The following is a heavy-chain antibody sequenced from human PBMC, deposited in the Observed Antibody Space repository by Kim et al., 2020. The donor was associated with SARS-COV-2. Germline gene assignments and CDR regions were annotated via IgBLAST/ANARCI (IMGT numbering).Heavy chain of an antibody. CDR1: GGSIRNHF. CDR2: IYSSGST. Sequence: SETLSLTCSVSGGSIRNHFWSWIRQSPGKGLEWIGYIYSSGSTTYKSSLKNRATTLVVTSKNQFSLKLSSVTAADTAVYYCARGGWLKTDGFDPWGQG. D-gene: IGHD5-12*01. CDR3: ARGGWLKTDGFDP. J-gene: IGHJ5*02. V-gene: IGHV4-59*11.